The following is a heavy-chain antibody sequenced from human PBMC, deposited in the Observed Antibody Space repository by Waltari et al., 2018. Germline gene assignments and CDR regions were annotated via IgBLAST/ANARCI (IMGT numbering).Heavy chain of an antibody. CDR3: AKALARPEVLQGFDY. V-gene: IGHV3-23*01. J-gene: IGHJ4*02. CDR2: ISGSGGST. CDR1: GFPFSSYA. Sequence: EVQLLESGGGFVQPGGSLRLSCAASGFPFSSYAMRWVRQAPGKGLEWVSAISGSGGSTYYAESVKGRFTISRDNSKNTLYLQMNSLRAEDTAVYYCAKALARPEVLQGFDYWGQGTLVTVSS.